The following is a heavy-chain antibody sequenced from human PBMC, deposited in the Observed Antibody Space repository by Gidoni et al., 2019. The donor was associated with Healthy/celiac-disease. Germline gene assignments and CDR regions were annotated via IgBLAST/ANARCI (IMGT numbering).Heavy chain of an antibody. CDR2: MSWNSGSI. CDR3: AKTPDTAMDRDYYFDY. D-gene: IGHD5-18*01. CDR1: GFPFDDYA. Sequence: EVQLVESGGGLVQPGRSLRLSCAASGFPFDDYAMHWVRQAPGKGLEWVSGMSWNSGSIGYADSVKGRFTISRDNAKNSLYLQMNSLRAEDTALYYCAKTPDTAMDRDYYFDYWGQGTLVTVSS. V-gene: IGHV3-9*01. J-gene: IGHJ4*02.